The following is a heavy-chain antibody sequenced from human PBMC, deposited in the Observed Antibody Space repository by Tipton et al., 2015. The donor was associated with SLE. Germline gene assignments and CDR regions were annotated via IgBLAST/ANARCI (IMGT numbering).Heavy chain of an antibody. J-gene: IGHJ4*02. D-gene: IGHD5-18*01. CDR1: GGSISSGSYY. CDR2: IYTSGST. V-gene: IGHV4-61*09. Sequence: TLSLTCTVSGGSISSGSYYWSWIRQPAGKGLEWIGHIYTSGSTNYNPPPKSRVTISVDTSKNQFSLKLSSVTAADTAVYYCARVPYTYGHYDYWGQGTLVTVSS. CDR3: ARVPYTYGHYDY.